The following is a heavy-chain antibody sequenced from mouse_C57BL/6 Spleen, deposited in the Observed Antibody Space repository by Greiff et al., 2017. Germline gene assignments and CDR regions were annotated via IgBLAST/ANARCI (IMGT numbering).Heavy chain of an antibody. J-gene: IGHJ2*01. CDR1: GFTFSSYT. V-gene: IGHV5-9*01. Sequence: EVQLVESGGGLVKPGGSLKLSCAASGFTFSSYTMSWVRQTPEKRLELVATISGGGGNTYYPDSVKGRFTISRDNAKNALYLQMSRLRSEDTALYYCARQGGLLPDYWGQGTTLTVSS. D-gene: IGHD1-1*01. CDR2: ISGGGGNT. CDR3: ARQGGLLPDY.